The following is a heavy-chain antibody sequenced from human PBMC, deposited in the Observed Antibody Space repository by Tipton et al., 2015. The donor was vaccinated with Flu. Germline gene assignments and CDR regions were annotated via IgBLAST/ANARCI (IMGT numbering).Heavy chain of an antibody. CDR1: GGSISGSSYY. CDR3: ARAGGYGYDY. CDR2: IYYSGST. V-gene: IGHV4-39*07. Sequence: GLVKPSETLSLTCTVSGGSISGSSYYWGWIRQPPGKGLEWIGSIYYSGSTYYNPSLKSRVTISVDTSKNQFSLKLSSVTAADTAVYYCARAGGYGYDYWGQGTLVTVSS. J-gene: IGHJ4*02. D-gene: IGHD5-18*01.